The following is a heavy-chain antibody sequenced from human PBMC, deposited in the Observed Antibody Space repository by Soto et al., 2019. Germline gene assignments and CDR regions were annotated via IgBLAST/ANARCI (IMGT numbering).Heavy chain of an antibody. J-gene: IGHJ6*02. V-gene: IGHV3-23*01. CDR2: ISGSSGST. CDR1: GFTFSSYA. Sequence: EVQLLESGGGLVQPGGSLRLSCAASGFTFSSYAMSWVRQAPGKGLEWVSVISGSSGSTYYADSVRGRFTISRDNSKNTLYMQMNCLRAEGTAVYYCAKYRGGAAAGPTNCYGMDVWGHGTRVTVSS. D-gene: IGHD6-13*01. CDR3: AKYRGGAAAGPTNCYGMDV.